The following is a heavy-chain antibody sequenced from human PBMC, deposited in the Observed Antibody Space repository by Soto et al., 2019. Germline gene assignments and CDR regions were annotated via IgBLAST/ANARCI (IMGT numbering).Heavy chain of an antibody. CDR1: GFTFSDYS. CDR3: VRGPRKDYGDSVLFYYNGMDV. CDR2: IGSSSSCS. J-gene: IGHJ6*04. Sequence: EVQLVESGGGLVKPGGSLRLSCAASGFTFSDYSINWVRQAPGKGLVWVSSIGSSSSCSHYADSVEGRFTISRDNGRNAVFLQMSSLRVEDAGIYYCVRGPRKDYGDSVLFYYNGMDVWGKGTTVSVSS. D-gene: IGHD4-17*01. V-gene: IGHV3-21*01.